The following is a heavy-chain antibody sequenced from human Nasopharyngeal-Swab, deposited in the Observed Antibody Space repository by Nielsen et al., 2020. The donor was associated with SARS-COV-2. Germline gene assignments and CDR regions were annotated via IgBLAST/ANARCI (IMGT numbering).Heavy chain of an antibody. D-gene: IGHD3-3*01. V-gene: IGHV3-30*18. CDR3: AKDWGDFWSGYPTNYYYYYGTDV. Sequence: VRQAPGKGLEWVAVISYDGSNKYYADSVKGRFTISRDNSKNTLYLQTNSLRAEDTAVYYCAKDWGDFWSGYPTNYYYYYGTDVWGQGTTVTVSS. J-gene: IGHJ6*02. CDR2: ISYDGSNK.